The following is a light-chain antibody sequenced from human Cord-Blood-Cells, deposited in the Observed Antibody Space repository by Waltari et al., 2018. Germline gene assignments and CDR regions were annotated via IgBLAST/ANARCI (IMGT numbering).Light chain of an antibody. CDR3: SSYAGSNNYV. V-gene: IGLV2-8*01. Sequence: QSALTQPPSASGSPGQSVTISCTGTSSDVGGYNYVSWYQQHPGKAPKLMIDEVSKRPSGVPDCCSGSKSGNTASLTVSGLQAEDEADYYCSSYAGSNNYVFGTGTKVTVL. J-gene: IGLJ1*01. CDR1: SSDVGGYNY. CDR2: EVS.